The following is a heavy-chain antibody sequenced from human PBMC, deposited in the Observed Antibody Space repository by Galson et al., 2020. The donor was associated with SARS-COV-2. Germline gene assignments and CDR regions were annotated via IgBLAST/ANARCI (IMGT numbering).Heavy chain of an antibody. D-gene: IGHD6-19*01. J-gene: IGHJ4*02. Sequence: GGSLRLSCAASGFTFSSYAMSWVRQAPGKGLEWVSAISGSGGSPYYADSVKGRSTISRDNSKNTLYLQMNSLRAEDTAVYYCANSRRRQWLVHDYFDYWGQGTLVTVSS. CDR3: ANSRRRQWLVHDYFDY. CDR1: GFTFSSYA. CDR2: ISGSGGSP. V-gene: IGHV3-23*01.